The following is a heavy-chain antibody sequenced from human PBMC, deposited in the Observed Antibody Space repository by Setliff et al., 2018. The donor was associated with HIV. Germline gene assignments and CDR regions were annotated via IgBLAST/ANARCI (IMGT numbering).Heavy chain of an antibody. D-gene: IGHD4-17*01. J-gene: IGHJ3*02. V-gene: IGHV4-38-2*02. CDR3: ARGTTLNVVPDAFDI. Sequence: SETLSLTCTVTGYSISSGYYWAWIRQPPGKGLEWIGYIYHAGNTYYNPSLKSRITISVDTSKNQISLRLNSLTAADTAVYYCARGTTLNVVPDAFDIWGQGTMVTVSS. CDR2: IYHAGNT. CDR1: GYSISSGYY.